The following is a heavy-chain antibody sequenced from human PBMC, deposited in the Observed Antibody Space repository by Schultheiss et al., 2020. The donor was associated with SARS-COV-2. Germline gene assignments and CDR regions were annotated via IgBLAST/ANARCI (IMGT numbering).Heavy chain of an antibody. CDR2: IKSKTDGGTT. CDR3: TTEWYNWNDDFDY. J-gene: IGHJ4*02. V-gene: IGHV3-15*01. D-gene: IGHD1-1*01. Sequence: GGSLRLSCAASGFTFSNAWMSWVRQAPGKGLEWVGRIKSKTDGGTTDYAAPVKGRFTISRDDSKNTLYLQMNSLKTEDTAVYYCTTEWYNWNDDFDYWGQGALGTVSS. CDR1: GFTFSNAW.